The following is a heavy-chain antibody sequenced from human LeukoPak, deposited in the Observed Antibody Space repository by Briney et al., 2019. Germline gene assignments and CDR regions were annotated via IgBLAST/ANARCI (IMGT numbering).Heavy chain of an antibody. D-gene: IGHD1-26*01. J-gene: IGHJ4*02. Sequence: PSETLSLTCIVSGYSISSVYYWGWIRQPPGKGLEWIGSIYHSGSTYYNPSLKSRVTISVDTSKNQFSLKLSSVTAADTAVYYCARDRGGSYYGELDYWGQGTLVTVSS. V-gene: IGHV4-38-2*02. CDR2: IYHSGST. CDR3: ARDRGGSYYGELDY. CDR1: GYSISSVYY.